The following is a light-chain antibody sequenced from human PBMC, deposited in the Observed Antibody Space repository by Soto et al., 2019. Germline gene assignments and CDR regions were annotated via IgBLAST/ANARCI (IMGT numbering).Light chain of an antibody. Sequence: QSVLTQPASVSGSPGQSITISCTGTSSDVGAYIYVSWYQHHPGKAPKVMIYEVTNRPSGVSDRFSGSKSGNTASLTISGLQAEDEADYYCCSYTSSTTYVLGTANKPTV. CDR1: SSDVGAYIY. CDR3: CSYTSSTTYV. CDR2: EVT. V-gene: IGLV2-14*01. J-gene: IGLJ1*01.